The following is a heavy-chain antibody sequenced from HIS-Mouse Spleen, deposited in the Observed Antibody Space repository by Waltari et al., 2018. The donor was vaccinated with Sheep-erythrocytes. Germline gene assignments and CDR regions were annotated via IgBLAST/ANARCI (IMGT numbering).Heavy chain of an antibody. Sequence: EVQLVESGGGLVKPGGSLRLSCAASRFTLSSYSTNWVPQAPGKGLEWVSSISSSSSYIYYAGSVKGRFTISRDNAKNSLYLQMNSLRAEDTAVYYCARVAAVTTYYFDYWGQGTLVTVSS. CDR1: RFTLSSYS. D-gene: IGHD4-17*01. CDR3: ARVAAVTTYYFDY. CDR2: ISSSSSYI. J-gene: IGHJ4*02. V-gene: IGHV3-21*01.